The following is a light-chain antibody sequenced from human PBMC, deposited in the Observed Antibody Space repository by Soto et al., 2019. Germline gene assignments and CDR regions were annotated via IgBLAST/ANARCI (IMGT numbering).Light chain of an antibody. V-gene: IGLV1-40*01. CDR3: QSYDSRLSGSV. CDR2: DDT. CDR1: SSNIGNNY. J-gene: IGLJ1*01. Sequence: QSVLTQPPSVSAAPRQKVTISCSGSSSNIGNNYVSWYHRVPGTAPKLLITDDTSRPSGVPDRFSGSKSGASASLAITGLQAEDEADYYCQSYDSRLSGSVFGTGTKVTVL.